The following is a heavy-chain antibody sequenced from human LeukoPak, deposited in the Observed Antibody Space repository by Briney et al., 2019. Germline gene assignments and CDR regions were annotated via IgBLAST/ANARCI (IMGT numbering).Heavy chain of an antibody. Sequence: GGSLRLSCAASGFTFSSYGMHWVRQAPGKGLEWVAVISYDGSNKYYADSVKGRFTISRDNSKNTLCLQMNSLRAEDTAVYYCAKSSSWYGVDYWGQGTLVTVSS. CDR2: ISYDGSNK. CDR1: GFTFSSYG. V-gene: IGHV3-30*18. CDR3: AKSSSWYGVDY. J-gene: IGHJ4*02. D-gene: IGHD6-13*01.